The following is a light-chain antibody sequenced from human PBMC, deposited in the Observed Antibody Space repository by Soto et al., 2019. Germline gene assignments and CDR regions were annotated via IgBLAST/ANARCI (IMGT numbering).Light chain of an antibody. CDR1: QSVSSSH. J-gene: IGKJ5*01. CDR3: QQYRSSPIT. Sequence: EIVLTQSPGTLSLSPGERATLSCRASQSVSSSHLAWYQQKPGQAPRLLIYGASSRATGIPDRFSGGGSGTDFSLTISRLDPEDFAVYYCQQYRSSPITFGQGTRLEIK. CDR2: GAS. V-gene: IGKV3-20*01.